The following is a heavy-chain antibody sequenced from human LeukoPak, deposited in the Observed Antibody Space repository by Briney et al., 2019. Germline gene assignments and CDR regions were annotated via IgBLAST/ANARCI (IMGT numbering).Heavy chain of an antibody. CDR2: VHHDGSER. CDR3: ATGSGYYYDH. J-gene: IGHJ4*02. V-gene: IGHV3-30*02. D-gene: IGHD3-22*01. Sequence: GGSLRLSCAASGFTFSNYYMHWVRQAPGKGLEWVAVVHHDGSERYYADSVKGRFTISRDHSKNTLYVQMDSLRVEDTAVYYCATGSGYYYDHWGQGTLVTVSS. CDR1: GFTFSNYY.